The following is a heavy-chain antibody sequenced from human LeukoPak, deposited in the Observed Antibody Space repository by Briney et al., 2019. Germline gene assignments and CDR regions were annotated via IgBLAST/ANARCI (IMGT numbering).Heavy chain of an antibody. D-gene: IGHD3-10*01. CDR1: GYTFTSYG. V-gene: IGHV1-2*02. Sequence: ASVKVSCKASGYTFTSYGISWVRQAPGQGLEWMGWINPNSGGTNYAQKFQGRVTMTRDTSISTAYMELSRLRSDDTAVYYCARAEYYGSGSSTAFDIWGQGTMVTVSS. CDR3: ARAEYYGSGSSTAFDI. CDR2: INPNSGGT. J-gene: IGHJ3*02.